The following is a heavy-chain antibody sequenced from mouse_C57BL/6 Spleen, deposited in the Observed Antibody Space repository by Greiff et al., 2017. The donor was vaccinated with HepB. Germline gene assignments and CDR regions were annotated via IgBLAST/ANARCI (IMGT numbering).Heavy chain of an antibody. V-gene: IGHV2-4*01. J-gene: IGHJ2*01. CDR2: IGSGGST. CDR1: GFSLTSYG. CDR3: AKNWGKKTGTRFDY. D-gene: IGHD4-1*01. Sequence: VQLKQSGPGLVQPSQSLSITCTVSGFSLTSYGVHWVRQPPGKGLEWLGVIGSGGSTDYNAAFISRLSTSKDNFKSQVFFKMNSLQADETAIYYYAKNWGKKTGTRFDYWGQGTTLTVSS.